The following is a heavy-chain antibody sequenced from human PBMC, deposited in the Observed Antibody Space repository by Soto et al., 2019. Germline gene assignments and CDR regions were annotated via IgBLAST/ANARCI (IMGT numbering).Heavy chain of an antibody. CDR2: ISSSSSYI. CDR3: ARADIVVVPAADYYYYGMDV. CDR1: GFTFSSYS. J-gene: IGHJ6*02. V-gene: IGHV3-21*01. D-gene: IGHD2-2*01. Sequence: EVQLVESGGGLAKPGGSLRLSCAASGFTFSSYSMNWVRQAPGKGLEWVSSISSSSSYIYYADSVKGRFTISRDNAKNSLYLQMNSLRAEDTAVYYCARADIVVVPAADYYYYGMDVWGQGTTVTVSS.